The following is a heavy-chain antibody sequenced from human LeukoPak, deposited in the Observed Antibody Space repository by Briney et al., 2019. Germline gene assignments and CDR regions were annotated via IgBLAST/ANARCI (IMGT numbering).Heavy chain of an antibody. CDR3: ARRLYCSGGSCPIPYYYYYMDV. Sequence: PSETLSLTCTVSGGSISSYHWSWIRQPPGKGLEWIGYIYSSGSTNYNPSLKSRVTISVDTSKNQFSLKLSSVTAADTAVYYCARRLYCSGGSCPIPYYYYYMDVWGKGTTVTVSS. CDR2: IYSSGST. CDR1: GGSISSYH. J-gene: IGHJ6*03. V-gene: IGHV4-59*01. D-gene: IGHD2-15*01.